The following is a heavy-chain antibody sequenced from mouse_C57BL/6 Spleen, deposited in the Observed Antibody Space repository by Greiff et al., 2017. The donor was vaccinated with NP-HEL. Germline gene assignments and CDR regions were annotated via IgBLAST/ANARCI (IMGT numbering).Heavy chain of an antibody. V-gene: IGHV1-80*01. D-gene: IGHD1-1*01. CDR3: ARWGYYGFDY. Sequence: VQLVESGAELVKPGASVKISCKASGYAFSSYWMNWVKQRPGKGLEWIGQIYPGDGDTNYNGKFKGKATLTADKSSSTAYMQLSSLTSEDSAVYFCARWGYYGFDYWGQGTTLTVSS. CDR2: IYPGDGDT. CDR1: GYAFSSYW. J-gene: IGHJ2*01.